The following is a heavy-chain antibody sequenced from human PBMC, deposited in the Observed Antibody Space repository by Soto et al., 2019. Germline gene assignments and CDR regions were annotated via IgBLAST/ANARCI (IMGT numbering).Heavy chain of an antibody. D-gene: IGHD2-2*01. CDR1: GGTFSSYA. CDR2: IIPIFDTA. J-gene: IGHJ6*02. Sequence: SVKVSCKASGGTFSSYAISWVRQAPGQGLEWMGGIIPIFDTANYAQKFQGRVTITADESTSTAYMELSSLRSEDTAVYYCARDYSVPLSGPRLDCSSTSCYVRYGMDVWGQGTTVTVSS. V-gene: IGHV1-69*13. CDR3: ARDYSVPLSGPRLDCSSTSCYVRYGMDV.